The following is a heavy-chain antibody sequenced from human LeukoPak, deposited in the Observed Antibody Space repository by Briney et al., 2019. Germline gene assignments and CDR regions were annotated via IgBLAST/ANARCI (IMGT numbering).Heavy chain of an antibody. CDR1: GFTFSSYA. Sequence: GSLTLSCSASGFTFSSYAMHWVGQAPGKGLEYVSAISSNGGSTYYADSVKGRFTISRDNSKNTLYLQMSSLRAEDTAVYYCVKDRVGATRAEYFQHWGEGTVDPVSS. CDR2: ISSNGGST. J-gene: IGHJ1*01. V-gene: IGHV3-64D*09. D-gene: IGHD1-26*01. CDR3: VKDRVGATRAEYFQH.